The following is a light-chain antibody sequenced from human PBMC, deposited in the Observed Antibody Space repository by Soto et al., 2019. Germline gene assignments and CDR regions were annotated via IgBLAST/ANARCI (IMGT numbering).Light chain of an antibody. CDR2: ADS. CDR1: QSVSGY. V-gene: IGKV3-20*01. J-gene: IGKJ4*01. Sequence: EIVLTQSPDTLSLSPGDTSTLSCTASQSVSGYIGWYQQKPGQDPRLLIYADSNRATGIPDRFSGSGSGTDFTLTISRLEPEDFAVYYCQPYGSSPGLTFGGGTKVDI. CDR3: QPYGSSPGLT.